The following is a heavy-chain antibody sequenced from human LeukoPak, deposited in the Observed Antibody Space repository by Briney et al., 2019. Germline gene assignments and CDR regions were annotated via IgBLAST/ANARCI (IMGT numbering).Heavy chain of an antibody. D-gene: IGHD3-22*01. J-gene: IGHJ4*02. Sequence: GGSLRLSCAASGFTFSNYGMTWVRQAPGKGLEWVANIKQDGSEKYYVDSVKGRFTISRDNAKNSLYLQMNSLRAEDTAVYYCARVVDYDSSGYYSRYFDYWGQGTLVTVSS. V-gene: IGHV3-7*05. CDR2: IKQDGSEK. CDR3: ARVVDYDSSGYYSRYFDY. CDR1: GFTFSNYG.